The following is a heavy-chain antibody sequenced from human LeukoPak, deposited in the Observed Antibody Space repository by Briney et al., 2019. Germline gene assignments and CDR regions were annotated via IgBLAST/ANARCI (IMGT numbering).Heavy chain of an antibody. Sequence: PGGSLRLSCAASGFSFSRYWMSWVRQAPGKGLEWVANIKRDGSEKYYVDSVRGRFTLSRDNAKNSLYLQMNSLRAEDTAVYYCLRDTGCRTTNCYSYFDYWGQGTLVTVSS. CDR3: LRDTGCRTTNCYSYFDY. D-gene: IGHD2-2*01. V-gene: IGHV3-7*01. CDR2: IKRDGSEK. J-gene: IGHJ4*02. CDR1: GFSFSRYW.